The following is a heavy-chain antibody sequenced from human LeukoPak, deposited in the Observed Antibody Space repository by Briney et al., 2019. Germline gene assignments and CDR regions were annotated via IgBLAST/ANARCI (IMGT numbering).Heavy chain of an antibody. CDR3: ARAFTMVRGVIIGPTYY. J-gene: IGHJ4*02. Sequence: ASVKVSCKASGYTFTSYYMHWVRQAPGQGLEWMGIINPSGGSTSYAQKFQGRVTMTRDTSISTAYMELSRLRSDDTAVYYCARAFTMVRGVIIGPTYYWGQGTLVTVSS. CDR1: GYTFTSYY. CDR2: INPSGGST. D-gene: IGHD3-10*01. V-gene: IGHV1-46*01.